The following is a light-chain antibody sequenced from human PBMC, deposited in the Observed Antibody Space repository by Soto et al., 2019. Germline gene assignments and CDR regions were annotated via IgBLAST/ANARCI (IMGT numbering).Light chain of an antibody. V-gene: IGKV1-39*01. CDR2: KAS. Sequence: HPPYYHYAPIGARLTLTYRSSQSISRYLKWYQQKPGKAPKLLIYKASNLESGVPSRFSGSGSGTEFTLTISSRQPDNFATYDCQQSYNTFITFGQGTRLE. J-gene: IGKJ5*01. CDR1: QSISRY. CDR3: QQSYNTFIT.